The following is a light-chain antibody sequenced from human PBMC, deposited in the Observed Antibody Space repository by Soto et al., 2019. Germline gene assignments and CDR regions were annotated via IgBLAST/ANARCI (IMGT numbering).Light chain of an antibody. Sequence: DIQMTQSPSTLSASVGDRVTISCRASQPISNWLAWYQQKPGKAPKLLIYDSSSLETGVPPRFSGTGSGTQYTLTLSSLQPDDSATYYCQQYNSDPYTFGQWTRLQIK. J-gene: IGKJ2*01. CDR3: QQYNSDPYT. V-gene: IGKV1-5*01. CDR1: QPISNW. CDR2: DSS.